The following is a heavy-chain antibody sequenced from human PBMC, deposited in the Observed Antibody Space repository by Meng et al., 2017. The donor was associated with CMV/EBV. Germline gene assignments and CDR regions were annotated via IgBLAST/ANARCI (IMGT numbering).Heavy chain of an antibody. CDR2: INWNGGST. J-gene: IGHJ6*02. V-gene: IGHV3-20*04. CDR3: ARDRDIVATVNYYYYGMDV. Sequence: GGSLRLSCAASGFTFVDYGMSWVRQAPGKGLEWVSGINWNGGSTGYADSVKGRFTISRDNAKNSLYLQMNSLRAEDTALYYCARDRDIVATVNYYYYGMDVWGQGTTVTVSS. CDR1: GFTFVDYG. D-gene: IGHD5-12*01.